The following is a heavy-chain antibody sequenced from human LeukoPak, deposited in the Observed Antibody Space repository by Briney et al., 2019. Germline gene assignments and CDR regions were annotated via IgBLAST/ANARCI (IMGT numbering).Heavy chain of an antibody. CDR1: GYTFTGYY. V-gene: IGHV1-2*02. D-gene: IGHD1-20*01. Sequence: GASVKVSCKASGYTFTGYYMHWERQAPGQGLEWMGWINPNSGGTNYAQKFQGRVTMTRDTSISTAYMELSRLRSDDTAVYYCARQYNWNPMIWFDPWGQGTLVTVSS. CDR3: ARQYNWNPMIWFDP. J-gene: IGHJ5*02. CDR2: INPNSGGT.